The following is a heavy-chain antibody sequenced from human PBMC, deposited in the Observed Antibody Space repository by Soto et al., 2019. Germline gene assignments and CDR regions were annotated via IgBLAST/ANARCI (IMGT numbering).Heavy chain of an antibody. CDR3: AKVPRPTMVRGVIISLYYFDY. CDR1: GFTFSSYA. J-gene: IGHJ4*02. CDR2: ISGSGGST. Sequence: VGSLRLSCAASGFTFSSYAMSWVRQAPGKGLEWVSAISGSGGSTYYADSVKGRFTISRDNSKNTLYLQMNSLRAEDTAVYYCAKVPRPTMVRGVIISLYYFDYWGQGTRVTVSS. V-gene: IGHV3-23*01. D-gene: IGHD3-10*01.